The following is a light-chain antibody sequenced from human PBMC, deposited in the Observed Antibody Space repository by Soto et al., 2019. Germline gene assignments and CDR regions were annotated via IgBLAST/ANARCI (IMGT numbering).Light chain of an antibody. CDR2: EVR. V-gene: IGLV2-14*01. J-gene: IGLJ1*01. CDR1: TSDVGGYNS. Sequence: QSVLTQPASVSGSPGQSITVSCTGTTSDVGGYNSVSWYQHHPGKAPKLIIYEVRKRPSGISSRFSGSQSGNTASLSISGLQAEDEADYYCSSYTTSTTYVFGTGTKVTLL. CDR3: SSYTTSTTYV.